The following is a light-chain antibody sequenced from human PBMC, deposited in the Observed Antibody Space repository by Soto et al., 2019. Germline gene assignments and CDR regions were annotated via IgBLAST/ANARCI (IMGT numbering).Light chain of an antibody. J-gene: IGLJ1*01. Sequence: QSALPQPDSVSGSPGQSITISCTGTSNDVGGYNFVFGYQQHPTKAHTLIICDVFNRPSGFSNRFSGSKSGNMASLTISGLHAEDEADYYCTSYTGSFTFVFGTGTKLTVL. CDR3: TSYTGSFTFV. CDR1: SNDVGGYNF. V-gene: IGLV2-14*03. CDR2: DVF.